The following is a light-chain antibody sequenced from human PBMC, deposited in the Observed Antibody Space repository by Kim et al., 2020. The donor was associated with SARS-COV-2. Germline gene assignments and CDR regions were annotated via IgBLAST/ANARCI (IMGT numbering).Light chain of an antibody. CDR1: KLGDKY. CDR3: QAWDSSTVV. Sequence: VTPRRAASITCSGDKLGDKYACWYQQKPGQSPVLVIYQDNKRPSGIPERFSGSNSGNTATLTISGTQATDEADYYCQAWDSSTVVFGGGTQLTVL. V-gene: IGLV3-1*01. J-gene: IGLJ2*01. CDR2: QDN.